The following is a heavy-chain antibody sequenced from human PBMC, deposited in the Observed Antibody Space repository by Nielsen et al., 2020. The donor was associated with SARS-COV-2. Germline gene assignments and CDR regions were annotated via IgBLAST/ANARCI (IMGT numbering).Heavy chain of an antibody. D-gene: IGHD6-19*01. CDR2: IKQDGSEK. CDR1: GFNFSMYW. V-gene: IGHV3-7*03. CDR3: AKRSGYTSGWYGDY. J-gene: IGHJ4*02. Sequence: GESLKISCSASGFNFSMYWMSWVRQAPGKGLEWVANIKQDGSEKYYGDSVKGRFTISRDNAKNSLYLQMNTLRVEDTAVYYCAKRSGYTSGWYGDYWGQGTLVTVSS.